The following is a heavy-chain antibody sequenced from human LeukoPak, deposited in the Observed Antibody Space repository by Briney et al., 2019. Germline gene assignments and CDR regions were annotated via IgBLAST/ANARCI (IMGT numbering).Heavy chain of an antibody. J-gene: IGHJ4*02. V-gene: IGHV4-38-2*02. CDR2: IYHSGST. Sequence: SETLSLTCTVSGYSISSGYYWGWIRQPPGKGLEWIRSIYHSGSTYYNPSLKSRVTISVDTSKNQFSLKLSSVTAADTAVYYCARVTSSGLIGYWGQGTLVTVSS. CDR3: ARVTSSGLIGY. CDR1: GYSISSGYY. D-gene: IGHD6-19*01.